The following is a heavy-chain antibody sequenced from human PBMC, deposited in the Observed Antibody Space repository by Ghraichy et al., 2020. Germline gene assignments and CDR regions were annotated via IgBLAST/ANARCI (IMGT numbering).Heavy chain of an antibody. CDR2: ITSNTYGGTT. J-gene: IGHJ2*01. D-gene: IGHD6-6*01. Sequence: LRLSCTTSGFNFADCAMSWVRQAPGKGLEWVGFITSNTYGGTTAYASSVKGRFTISRDDSKSIAYLQMNSLKSDDTALYYCSVDREYRTSSGDFGKYFDLWGRGTQVSVSS. CDR1: GFNFADCA. V-gene: IGHV3-49*04. CDR3: SVDREYRTSSGDFGKYFDL.